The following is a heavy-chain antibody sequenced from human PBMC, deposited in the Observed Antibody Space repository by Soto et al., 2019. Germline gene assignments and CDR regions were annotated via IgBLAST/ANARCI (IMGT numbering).Heavy chain of an antibody. CDR3: GRDSYYDILTGYSRNAFDI. Sequence: ASVKGSCKASGYTFTGHYMHWVRQAPGQGLEWMGWINPNSGGTNYAQKFQGRVTLTKATSISTTYMELSRLRSDDTAVYYCGRDSYYDILTGYSRNAFDIWGQGTMVTVSS. CDR1: GYTFTGHY. V-gene: IGHV1-2*02. J-gene: IGHJ3*02. D-gene: IGHD3-9*01. CDR2: INPNSGGT.